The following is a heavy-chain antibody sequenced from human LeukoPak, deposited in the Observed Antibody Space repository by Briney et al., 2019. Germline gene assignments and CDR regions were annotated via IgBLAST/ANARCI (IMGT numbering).Heavy chain of an antibody. CDR2: VFNGGST. CDR1: GGSINNHY. J-gene: IGHJ4*02. V-gene: IGHV4-59*11. Sequence: PSKTLSLTCSVSGGSINNHYWSWIRQSPGKGLEWIGYVFNGGSTNYNPSLKSRVTMSLDTSRDQFSLRLSSVTAADTAIYYCASRFAGNPWYGVFDFWGRETLVTVSS. D-gene: IGHD3-10*01. CDR3: ASRFAGNPWYGVFDF.